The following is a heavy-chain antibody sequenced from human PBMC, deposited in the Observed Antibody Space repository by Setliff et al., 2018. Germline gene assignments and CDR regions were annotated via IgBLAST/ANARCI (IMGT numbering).Heavy chain of an antibody. CDR2: ISPYSGES. CDR3: TRGTKGWDATSYYYYYMDV. CDR1: GFRFTSFG. Sequence: ASVKVSCKTSGFRFTSFGFSWVRQAPGQGLEWMGWISPYSGESNYAQKFQDRLTVTADTSTKTTYMELRSLTSDDTAVYFCTRGTKGWDATSYYYYYMDVWGKGTTVTVSS. J-gene: IGHJ6*03. D-gene: IGHD1-26*01. V-gene: IGHV1-18*01.